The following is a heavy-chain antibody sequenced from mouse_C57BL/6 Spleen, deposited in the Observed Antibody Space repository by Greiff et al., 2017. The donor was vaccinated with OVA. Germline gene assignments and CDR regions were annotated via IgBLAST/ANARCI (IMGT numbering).Heavy chain of an antibody. J-gene: IGHJ4*01. D-gene: IGHD2-1*01. Sequence: VQLQESGPELVKPGASVKISCKASGYAFSSSWMNWVKQRPGKGLEWIGRFYPGDGDTNYNGKFKGKATLTAEKSSSTAYMQLSSLTSEDSAVYFCARDGNYVFYYAMDYWGQGTSVTVSS. CDR2: FYPGDGDT. V-gene: IGHV1-82*01. CDR1: GYAFSSSW. CDR3: ARDGNYVFYYAMDY.